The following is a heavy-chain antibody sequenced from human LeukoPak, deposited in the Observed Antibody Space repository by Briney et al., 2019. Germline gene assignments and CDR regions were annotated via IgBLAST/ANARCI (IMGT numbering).Heavy chain of an antibody. CDR1: GFTFSSYG. V-gene: IGHV3-30*02. J-gene: IGHJ4*02. Sequence: PGGSLRLSCAASGFTFSSYGMHWVRQAPGKGLEWVAFIRYDGSNKYYADSVKGRFTISRDNSKNTLYLQMNSLRAEDTAVYYCAKVAAPTSRPVDYWGQGTLVTVSS. CDR2: IRYDGSNK. CDR3: AKVAAPTSRPVDY. D-gene: IGHD6-6*01.